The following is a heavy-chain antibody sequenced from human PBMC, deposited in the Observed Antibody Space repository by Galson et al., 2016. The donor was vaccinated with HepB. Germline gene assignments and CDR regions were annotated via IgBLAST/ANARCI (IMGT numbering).Heavy chain of an antibody. CDR1: GYTFTSYY. D-gene: IGHD3-3*01. V-gene: IGHV1-46*01. J-gene: IGHJ4*02. Sequence: SVKVSCKASGYTFTSYYIHWVRRAPGQGLEWMGVVNTSDGRTSHSQKFQGRVAMNRDTSKNTLYLELSRLGSEDTAVHYCARGIFGVITINHPFDYWGQGTLVAVSS. CDR2: VNTSDGRT. CDR3: ARGIFGVITINHPFDY.